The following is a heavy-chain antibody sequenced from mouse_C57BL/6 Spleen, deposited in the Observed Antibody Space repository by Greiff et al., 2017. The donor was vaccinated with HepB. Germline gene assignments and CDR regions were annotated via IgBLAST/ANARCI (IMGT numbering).Heavy chain of an antibody. CDR1: GFTFSDFY. Sequence: EVMLVESGGGLVQSGRSLRLSCATSGFTFSDFYMEWVRQAPGKGLEWIAASRNKANDYTTEYSASVKGRFIVSRDTSQSILYLQMNALRAEDTAIYYCARSAMDYWGQGTSVTVSS. V-gene: IGHV7-1*01. CDR3: ARSAMDY. J-gene: IGHJ4*01. CDR2: SRNKANDYTT.